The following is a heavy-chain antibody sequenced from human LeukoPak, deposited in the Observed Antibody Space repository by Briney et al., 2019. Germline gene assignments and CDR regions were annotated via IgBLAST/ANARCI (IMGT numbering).Heavy chain of an antibody. CDR2: TYSGGST. D-gene: IGHD6-6*01. CDR3: ARDSGFSSSSN. CDR1: GFTVSSNY. J-gene: IGHJ4*02. V-gene: IGHV3-53*01. Sequence: GGSLRLSCAASGFTVSSNYMSWVRQAPGKGLEWVSVTYSGGSTYYADSVKGRFTISRDNSKNTLSLQMNSLRAEDTAVYYCARDSGFSSSSNWGQGTLVTVSS.